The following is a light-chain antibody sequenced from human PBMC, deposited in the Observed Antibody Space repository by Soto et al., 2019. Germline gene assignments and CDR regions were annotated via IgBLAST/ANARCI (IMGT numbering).Light chain of an antibody. CDR1: SRDVGTYNR. J-gene: IGLJ1*01. CDR3: CSYTSSTIYV. CDR2: EVS. V-gene: IGLV2-18*02. Sequence: QSALTQPPSVSGSPGQSVTISCTGTSRDVGTYNRVSWYQQPPGTAHKLIIYEVSNRPSGVPDRFSASKSGNTASLTISGLQAEDEADYYCCSYTSSTIYVFGTGTKVTVL.